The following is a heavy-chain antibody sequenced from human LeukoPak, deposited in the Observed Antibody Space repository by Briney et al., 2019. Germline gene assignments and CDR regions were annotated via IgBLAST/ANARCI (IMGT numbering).Heavy chain of an antibody. J-gene: IGHJ4*02. CDR3: AKDISVAAAEGGDFDY. CDR1: GFTFDDYA. CDR2: ISWNSGSI. D-gene: IGHD6-13*01. V-gene: IGHV3-9*01. Sequence: LSGWSLRLSCAASGFTFDDYAMHWVRQTPGKGLEWVSSISWNSGSINYADSVKGRFTISRDNAKNSLYLQMNSLRPEDTALYYCAKDISVAAAEGGDFDYLGQGTLVTVSP.